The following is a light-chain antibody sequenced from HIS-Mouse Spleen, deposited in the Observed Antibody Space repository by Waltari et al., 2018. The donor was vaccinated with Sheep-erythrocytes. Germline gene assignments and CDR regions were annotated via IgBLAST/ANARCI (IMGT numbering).Light chain of an antibody. CDR2: DVS. CDR1: SSDLGGYNY. CDR3: CSYAGSYTFWV. Sequence: QSALTQPRSVSGSPGQSVTISCTGTSSDLGGYNYVSWYQQHPGKAPKLMIYDVSKRPSGVPDRFSGSKSGNTASLTISGLQAEDEADYYCCSYAGSYTFWVFGGGTKLTVL. V-gene: IGLV2-11*01. J-gene: IGLJ3*02.